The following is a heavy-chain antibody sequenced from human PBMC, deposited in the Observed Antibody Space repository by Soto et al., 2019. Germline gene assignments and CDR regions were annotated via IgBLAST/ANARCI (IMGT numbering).Heavy chain of an antibody. CDR1: GGTFSSYA. V-gene: IGHV1-69*13. Sequence: GASVKVSCKASGGTFSSYAISWVRQAPGQGLEWMGGIIPIFGTANYAQKFQGRVTITADESTSTAYMELSSLRSEDTAVYYCARHKKGYDFWSGYNSHYYGMDVWGQGTTVTVS. CDR2: IIPIFGTA. D-gene: IGHD3-3*01. J-gene: IGHJ6*02. CDR3: ARHKKGYDFWSGYNSHYYGMDV.